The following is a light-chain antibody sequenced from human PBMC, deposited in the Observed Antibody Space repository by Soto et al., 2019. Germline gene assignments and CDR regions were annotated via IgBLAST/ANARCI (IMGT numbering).Light chain of an antibody. V-gene: IGKV3-20*01. CDR2: GAA. Sequence: PGGRATLSGRASQSVRGSSLAWYQQKPGQAPRLLIFGAASRATGIPDRFSGRGSGTDFTLTISRLEPEDFAVYYCQQYGSSSTFGQGTKVDI. CDR1: QSVRGSS. J-gene: IGKJ1*01. CDR3: QQYGSSST.